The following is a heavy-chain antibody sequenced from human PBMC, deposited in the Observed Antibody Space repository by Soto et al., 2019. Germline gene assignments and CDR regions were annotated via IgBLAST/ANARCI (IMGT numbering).Heavy chain of an antibody. CDR3: ARLKTGTHYYYGMDV. CDR1: GGTFSSYA. J-gene: IGHJ6*02. Sequence: ASVKVSCKASGGTFSSYAISWVRQAPGQGLEWMGGIIPIFGTANYAQKFQGRVTITADESTSTAYMELSSLRSEDTAVYYCARLKTGTHYYYGMDVWGQGTTVTVSS. CDR2: IIPIFGTA. V-gene: IGHV1-69*13. D-gene: IGHD1-7*01.